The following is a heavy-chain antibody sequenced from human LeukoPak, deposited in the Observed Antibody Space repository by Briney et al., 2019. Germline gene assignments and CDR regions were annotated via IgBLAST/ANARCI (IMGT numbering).Heavy chain of an antibody. D-gene: IGHD6-19*01. CDR1: GFSFSSHG. J-gene: IGHJ4*02. V-gene: IGHV3-33*01. Sequence: GRSLRLSCAASGFSFSSHGMHWVRQAPGKGLEWVAIIWYDGSNKYYADSVKGRFTISRDNSKNTLYLQMNSLRAEDTAVYYCARNTIYSSGWYGEGFDYWGQGTRVTVSS. CDR3: ARNTIYSSGWYGEGFDY. CDR2: IWYDGSNK.